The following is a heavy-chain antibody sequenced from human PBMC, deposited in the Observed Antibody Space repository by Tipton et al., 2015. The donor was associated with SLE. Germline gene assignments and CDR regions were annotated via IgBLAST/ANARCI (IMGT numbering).Heavy chain of an antibody. CDR2: IWYNGHNK. D-gene: IGHD1-1*01. Sequence: SGFTFYGMHWVRQAPGKGLEWVASIWYNGHNKFYADSVKGRFTISKDNSNNMLFLQTDSVRAEDTAVYYCARDRSKTGPNVFDVWGQGTMVTVSS. CDR3: ARDRSKTGPNVFDV. V-gene: IGHV3-33*01. CDR1: GFTFYG. J-gene: IGHJ3*01.